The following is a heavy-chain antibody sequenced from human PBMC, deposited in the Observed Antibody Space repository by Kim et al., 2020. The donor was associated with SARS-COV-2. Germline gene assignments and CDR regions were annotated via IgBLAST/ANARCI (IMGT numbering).Heavy chain of an antibody. D-gene: IGHD6-25*01. CDR2: ITGSGDST. V-gene: IGHV3-23*01. CDR1: GFTFSSYA. Sequence: GGSLILSCAASGFTFSSYAMTWVRQAPGKGMEWVSVITGSGDSTYFADSVKGRFTISRDNSNNTVYLQMNSLRADDTAVYYCAKDRSVQIAALNYWGQGTLVTVSS. J-gene: IGHJ4*02. CDR3: AKDRSVQIAALNY.